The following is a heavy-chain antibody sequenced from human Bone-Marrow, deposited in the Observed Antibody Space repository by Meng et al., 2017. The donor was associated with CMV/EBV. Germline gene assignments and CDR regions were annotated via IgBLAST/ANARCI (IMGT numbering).Heavy chain of an antibody. J-gene: IGHJ4*02. V-gene: IGHV3-48*04. Sequence: GGSLRLSCAASGFTFSSYSMNWVRQAPGKGLEWVSYISSSSSTIYYADSVKGRFTISRDNAKNSLYLQMNSLRAEDTAVYYCARHMGLGFVGVADYWGQGTLVTVSS. CDR2: ISSSSSTI. CDR3: ARHMGLGFVGVADY. CDR1: GFTFSSYS. D-gene: IGHD3-16*01.